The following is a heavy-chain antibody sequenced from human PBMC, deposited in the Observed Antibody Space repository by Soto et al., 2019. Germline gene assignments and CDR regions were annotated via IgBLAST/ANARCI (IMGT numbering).Heavy chain of an antibody. CDR3: AREPRSYNLNSYYYYGMDV. D-gene: IGHD1-7*01. Sequence: QVQLVQSGAEVKKPGASVKVSCKASGYTFTGYYMHWVQQAPGQGLEWMGWINPNSGGTNYAQKFQGGVTMTGDSSISTAYMELSRLRSDDTAVYYCAREPRSYNLNSYYYYGMDVWGQGTTVTVYS. V-gene: IGHV1-2*02. J-gene: IGHJ6*02. CDR1: GYTFTGYY. CDR2: INPNSGGT.